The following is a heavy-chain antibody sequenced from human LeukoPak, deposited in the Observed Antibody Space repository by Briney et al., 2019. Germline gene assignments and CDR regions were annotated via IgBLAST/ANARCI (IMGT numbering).Heavy chain of an antibody. CDR2: IYYIGST. D-gene: IGHD1-26*01. Sequence: PSETLSLTCTVSGGSISSSSYYWGWIRQPPGKGLEWIGNIYYIGSTYYNPSLKSRVTISVDTSKNQFSLKLSSVTAADTAVYYCARGRYSGSYLLDYWGQGTLVTVSS. CDR1: GGSISSSSYY. J-gene: IGHJ4*02. CDR3: ARGRYSGSYLLDY. V-gene: IGHV4-39*01.